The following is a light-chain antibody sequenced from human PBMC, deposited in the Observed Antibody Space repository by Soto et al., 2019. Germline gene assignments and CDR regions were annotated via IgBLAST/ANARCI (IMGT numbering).Light chain of an antibody. Sequence: EVVLTQSPDTLSLFPGERATLSCRASQSVSSSYLAWYQQKPGQAPRLLIFGASSRATGIPDRFSGSGSGTDFILTISRLEPEDFAVYYCQQYGNSRWTFGQGTKVEIK. J-gene: IGKJ1*01. CDR1: QSVSSSY. V-gene: IGKV3-20*01. CDR3: QQYGNSRWT. CDR2: GAS.